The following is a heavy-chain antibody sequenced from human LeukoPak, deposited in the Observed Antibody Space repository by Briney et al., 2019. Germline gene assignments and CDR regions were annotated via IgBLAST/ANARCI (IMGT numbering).Heavy chain of an antibody. V-gene: IGHV3-30*03. D-gene: IGHD1-7*01. CDR3: ARWRTGTIFDY. J-gene: IGHJ4*02. Sequence: PGRSLRLSCAASGFTFSSYGMHRVRQAPGKGLEWVALISYDGSNKDYAGSVKGRFTISRDNSKNTLYLQMNSLRPEDTAVYYCARWRTGTIFDYWGQGTLVIVSS. CDR1: GFTFSSYG. CDR2: ISYDGSNK.